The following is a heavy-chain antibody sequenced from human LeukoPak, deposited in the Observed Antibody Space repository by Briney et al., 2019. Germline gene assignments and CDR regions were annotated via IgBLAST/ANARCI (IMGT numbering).Heavy chain of an antibody. CDR1: GFPFNNAW. CDR3: ANGPF. V-gene: IGHV3-15*07. CDR2: IKSKTDGETT. J-gene: IGHJ4*02. D-gene: IGHD4/OR15-4a*01. Sequence: PGGSLRLSCVASGFPFNNAWMNWVRQTPGKGLERVGRIKSKTDGETTDYVAPVKGRFTISRDDSENTVYLQMNSLKTEDTATYYCANGPFWGQGTLVTVSS.